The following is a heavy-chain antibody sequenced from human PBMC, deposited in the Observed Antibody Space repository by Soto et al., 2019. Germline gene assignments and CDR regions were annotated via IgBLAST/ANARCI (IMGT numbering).Heavy chain of an antibody. V-gene: IGHV4-59*01. CDR2: IYYSGST. CDR1: GGSISSYY. CDR3: ARDEGYYGPFDY. D-gene: IGHD3-22*01. J-gene: IGHJ4*02. Sequence: SETPSLTCTVSGGSISSYYWSWIRQPPGKGLEWIGYIYYSGSTNYNPSLKSRVTISVDTSKNQFSLKLSSVTAADTAVYYCARDEGYYGPFDYWGQGTLVTVSS.